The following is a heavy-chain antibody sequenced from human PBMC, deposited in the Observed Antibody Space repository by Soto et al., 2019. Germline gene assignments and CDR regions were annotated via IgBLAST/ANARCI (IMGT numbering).Heavy chain of an antibody. CDR1: GFTFSSYW. J-gene: IGHJ4*02. Sequence: AGGSLRLACPASGFTFSSYWMHRVRQAPGKGLVWVSRINSDGSCTSYADSVKGRFTISRDNAKNTLHMKMNSLRAEDTAVYYCAKERPRRAAAGHFDYWGQGT. D-gene: IGHD6-13*01. CDR3: AKERPRRAAAGHFDY. V-gene: IGHV3-74*01. CDR2: INSDGSCT.